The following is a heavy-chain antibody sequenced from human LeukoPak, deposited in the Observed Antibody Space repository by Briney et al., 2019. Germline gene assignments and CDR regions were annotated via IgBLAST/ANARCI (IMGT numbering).Heavy chain of an antibody. J-gene: IGHJ5*02. Sequence: GGSLRLSCAATGFTFSGSWMSCVRQAPGIGLGWVANIKQDGSEENYVESEKGRFTISRDNAKNSLYLQMNSLRAEDTAVYYCAREVGFCSGGDCYFWFDPWGQGTLVTVSS. CDR2: IKQDGSEE. CDR3: AREVGFCSGGDCYFWFDP. D-gene: IGHD2-15*01. CDR1: GFTFSGSW. V-gene: IGHV3-7*05.